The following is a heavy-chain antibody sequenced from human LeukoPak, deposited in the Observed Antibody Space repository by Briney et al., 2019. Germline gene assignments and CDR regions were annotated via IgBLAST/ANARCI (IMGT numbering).Heavy chain of an antibody. CDR3: ARVLVPAAILYYYYYYGMDV. CDR1: GGSIISTYY. CDR2: VYYTGST. J-gene: IGHJ6*02. V-gene: IGHV4-39*01. D-gene: IGHD2-2*01. Sequence: SETLSLTCTVSGGSIISTYYWGWIRQPPGKGLEWIGSVYYTGSTYYNPSLKSRVTISVDTSKNQFSLKLSSVTAADTAVYYCARVLVPAAILYYYYYYGMDVWGQGTTVTVSS.